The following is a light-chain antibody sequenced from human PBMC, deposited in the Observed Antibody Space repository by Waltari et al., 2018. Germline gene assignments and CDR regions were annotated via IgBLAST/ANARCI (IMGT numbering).Light chain of an antibody. CDR3: GTWDSSLSGAV. J-gene: IGLJ7*01. Sequence: QSVLTQPPSVSAAPGQRVTISCSGGRSNIGTNYVSWYRQFPGTAPKLLIYENSERPSGIPGRCSGSKSGTSATLDITGLQAGDEADYYCGTWDSSLSGAVFGGGTHLTVL. CDR1: RSNIGTNY. CDR2: ENS. V-gene: IGLV1-51*02.